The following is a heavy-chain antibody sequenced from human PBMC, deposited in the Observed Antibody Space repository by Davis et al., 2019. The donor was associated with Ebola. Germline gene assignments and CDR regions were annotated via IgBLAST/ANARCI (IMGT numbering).Heavy chain of an antibody. D-gene: IGHD4-11*01. CDR1: GFTFSSYS. CDR2: ISSSSSTI. J-gene: IGHJ4*02. V-gene: IGHV3-48*02. CDR3: ARGQYSNHAGPLDY. Sequence: PGGSLRLSCAASGFTFSSYSMNWVRQAPGKGLEWVSYISSSSSTIYYADSVKGRFTISRDNAKNSLYLQMNSLRDEDTAVYYCARGQYSNHAGPLDYWGQGTLVTVSS.